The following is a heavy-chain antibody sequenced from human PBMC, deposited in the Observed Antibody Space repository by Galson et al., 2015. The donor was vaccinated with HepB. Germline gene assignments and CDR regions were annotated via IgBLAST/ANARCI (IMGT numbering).Heavy chain of an antibody. CDR2: IDYLGST. D-gene: IGHD2-21*01. Sequence: SETLSLTCAVYGGSVRSGNHYWSWIRQPPGRGLEWIGYIDYLGSTKYNPSLKSRVTISIDTSKNQFSLKLTSVTAADTAVYYCARDRSIDWFDPWGQGTLVAVSS. J-gene: IGHJ5*02. CDR3: ARDRSIDWFDP. CDR1: GGSVRSGNHY. V-gene: IGHV4-61*01.